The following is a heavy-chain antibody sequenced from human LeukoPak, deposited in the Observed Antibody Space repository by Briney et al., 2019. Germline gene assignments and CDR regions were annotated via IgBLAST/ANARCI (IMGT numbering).Heavy chain of an antibody. Sequence: ASVKVSCKASGYTFTSYGISWVRQAPGQGLEYMGWIRPSNGNRNYAQKVQDRVTLTTDTSTSTVYMELRSLRSADTAVYYCARAFSASKSCDCWGQGTLVTGSS. CDR1: GYTFTSYG. J-gene: IGHJ4*02. CDR3: ARAFSASKSCDC. V-gene: IGHV1-18*01. CDR2: IRPSNGNR. D-gene: IGHD6-19*01.